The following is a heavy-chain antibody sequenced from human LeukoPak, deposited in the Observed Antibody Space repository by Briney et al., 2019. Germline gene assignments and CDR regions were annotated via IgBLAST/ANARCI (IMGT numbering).Heavy chain of an antibody. Sequence: GASVKVSCKASGYTFTGYYMHWVRQAPGQGLEWMGWINPNSGGTNYAQKFQGWVTMTRDTSISTAYMELSRLRSDDTAVYYCARAPPLRGGGNVRPWNKDGGMDVWGQGTTVTVSS. CDR3: ARAPPLRGGGNVRPWNKDGGMDV. CDR1: GYTFTGYY. J-gene: IGHJ6*02. D-gene: IGHD4-23*01. V-gene: IGHV1-2*04. CDR2: INPNSGGT.